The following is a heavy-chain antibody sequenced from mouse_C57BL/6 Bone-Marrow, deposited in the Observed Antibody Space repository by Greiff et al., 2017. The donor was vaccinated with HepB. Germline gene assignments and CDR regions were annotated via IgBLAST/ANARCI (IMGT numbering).Heavy chain of an antibody. J-gene: IGHJ1*03. CDR1: GFNIKNTY. CDR2: IDPANGNT. CDR3: ALYGSSSGWYFDV. V-gene: IGHV14-3*01. D-gene: IGHD1-1*01. Sequence: EVQLVESVAELVRPGASVKLSCTASGFNIKNTYMHWVKQRPEQGLEWIGRIDPANGNTKYAPKFQGKATITADTSSNTAYLQLSSLTSEDTAIYYCALYGSSSGWYFDVWGTGTTVTVSS.